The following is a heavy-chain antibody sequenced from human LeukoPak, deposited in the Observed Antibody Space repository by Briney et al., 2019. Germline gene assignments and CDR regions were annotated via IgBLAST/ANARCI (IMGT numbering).Heavy chain of an antibody. CDR3: AKDIYGPGTYGGMDV. Sequence: GGSLRLSCAASGFTFSSYGMRWVRQAPGKGLEWVTLISYDGSNNYYAGSVKGRFTISRDNSKNTLDLQMNSLRAEDTAVYYCAKDIYGPGTYGGMDVWGKGTTVTVSS. D-gene: IGHD3-10*01. J-gene: IGHJ6*04. V-gene: IGHV3-30*18. CDR2: ISYDGSNN. CDR1: GFTFSSYG.